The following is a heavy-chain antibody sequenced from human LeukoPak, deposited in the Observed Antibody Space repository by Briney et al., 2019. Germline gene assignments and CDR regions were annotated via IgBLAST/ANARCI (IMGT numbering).Heavy chain of an antibody. V-gene: IGHV3-15*01. CDR3: TTGRRFDY. Sequence: GGSLRLSCAASGFTFSNAWMSCVRQAPGKGLEWVVRIKSKTEGGTTDYGAPVKGRFTISRDDSKNTQYLQMNSLKTEDTAVYYCTTGRRFDYWGQGTLVTVSS. J-gene: IGHJ4*02. CDR1: GFTFSNAW. CDR2: IKSKTEGGTT.